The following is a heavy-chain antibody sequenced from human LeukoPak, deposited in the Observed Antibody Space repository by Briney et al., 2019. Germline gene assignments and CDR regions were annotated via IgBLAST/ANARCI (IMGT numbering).Heavy chain of an antibody. Sequence: ASVKVSCKASGYTFTSYGISWVRQAPGQGLEWMGWISAYNGNTNYAQKLQGRVTTTTDTSTSTAYMELRSLRSDDTAVYYCAGRTIAYCAGDCNRPPQHWGQGTLVTVSS. J-gene: IGHJ1*01. CDR2: ISAYNGNT. D-gene: IGHD2-21*02. CDR3: AGRTIAYCAGDCNRPPQH. CDR1: GYTFTSYG. V-gene: IGHV1-18*01.